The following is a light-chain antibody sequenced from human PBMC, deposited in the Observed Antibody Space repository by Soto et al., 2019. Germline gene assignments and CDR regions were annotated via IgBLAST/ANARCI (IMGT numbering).Light chain of an antibody. CDR1: QSVSSY. CDR3: QQRSNWVIN. Sequence: EIVLTQSPATLSLSPGERATLSCRASQSVSSYLAWYQQKPGQAPRLLIYDASNRATGIPGRFSVSGSGTDFTLTISSLEPESFAVYYCQQRSNWVINLGTGTKVDIK. V-gene: IGKV3-11*01. CDR2: DAS. J-gene: IGKJ3*01.